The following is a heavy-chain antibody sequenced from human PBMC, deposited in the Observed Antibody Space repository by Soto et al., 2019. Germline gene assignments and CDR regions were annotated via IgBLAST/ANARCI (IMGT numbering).Heavy chain of an antibody. CDR3: ATSYGNAWYTY. CDR2: IYYSGST. Sequence: SETLSLTCTVSGGSISSSSYYWGWIRQPPGKGLEWIGSIYYSGSTYYNPSLKSRVTISVDTSKNQFSLKLTSVTAADTAVFYCATSYGNAWYTYWGQGTQVTVSS. CDR1: GGSISSSSYY. V-gene: IGHV4-39*01. D-gene: IGHD6-13*01. J-gene: IGHJ4*02.